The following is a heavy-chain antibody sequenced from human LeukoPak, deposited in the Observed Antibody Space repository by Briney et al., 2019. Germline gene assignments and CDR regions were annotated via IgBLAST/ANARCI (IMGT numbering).Heavy chain of an antibody. D-gene: IGHD3-22*01. CDR1: GYSISSGYY. CDR3: ARDLRYYDSSGYRFFDY. CDR2: IYHSGST. V-gene: IGHV4-38-2*02. J-gene: IGHJ4*02. Sequence: SETLSLTCTVSGYSISSGYYWGWIRQPPGKGLEGIGSIYHSGSTYYNPSLKSRGTISVDTSKNQFSLKLSSVPAADTAVYYCARDLRYYDSSGYRFFDYWGQGTLVTVSS.